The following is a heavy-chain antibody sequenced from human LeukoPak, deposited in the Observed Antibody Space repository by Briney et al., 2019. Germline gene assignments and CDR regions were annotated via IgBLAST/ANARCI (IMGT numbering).Heavy chain of an antibody. V-gene: IGHV3-7*01. Sequence: GGSLRLSCAASGFTFSSYWMSRVRQAPGKGLEWVANIKQDGSEKYYVDSVKGRFTISRDNAKNSLYLQMNSLRAEDTAVYYCARWAGTILFDYWGQGTLVTVSS. CDR2: IKQDGSEK. J-gene: IGHJ4*02. CDR1: GFTFSSYW. D-gene: IGHD1-1*01. CDR3: ARWAGTILFDY.